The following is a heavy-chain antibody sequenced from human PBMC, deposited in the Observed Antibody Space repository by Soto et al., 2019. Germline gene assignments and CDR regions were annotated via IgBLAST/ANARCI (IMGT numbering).Heavy chain of an antibody. D-gene: IGHD3-22*01. CDR3: AREMAYYYDSSGYFYGSFDY. CDR2: IIPILGIA. V-gene: IGHV1-69*08. J-gene: IGHJ4*02. Sequence: QVQLVQSGAEVKKPGSSVKVSCKASGGTFSSYTISWVRQAPGQGLEWMGRIIPILGIANYAQKFQGRVTITADKSTSTAYMELRSVRSEDTAVYYCAREMAYYYDSSGYFYGSFDYWGQGTLVTVSS. CDR1: GGTFSSYT.